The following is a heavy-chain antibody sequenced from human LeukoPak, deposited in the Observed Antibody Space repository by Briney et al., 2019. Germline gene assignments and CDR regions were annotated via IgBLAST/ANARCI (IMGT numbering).Heavy chain of an antibody. V-gene: IGHV4-31*03. CDR1: GGSISSGGYY. CDR3: ARTPLGDGAFDI. CDR2: IYYSGST. D-gene: IGHD3-10*01. Sequence: SQTLSLTCTVSGGSISSGGYYWSWIRQHPGKGLGWIGYIYYSGSTYYNPSLKSRVTISVDTSKNQFSLKLSSVTAADTAVYYCARTPLGDGAFDIWGQGTMVTVSS. J-gene: IGHJ3*02.